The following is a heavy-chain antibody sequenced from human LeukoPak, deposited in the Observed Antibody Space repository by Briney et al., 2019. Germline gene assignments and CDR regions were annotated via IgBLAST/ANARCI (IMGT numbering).Heavy chain of an antibody. CDR3: ARDHYHKIHSVMVTAPDY. J-gene: IGHJ4*02. Sequence: ASVKVSCKASGYTFTGYYMHWVRQAPGQGLEWMGVIKPGGDSTSSARIFQGRVYMTSDTSTSTVYMELSSLRSEDTAVYYCARDHYHKIHSVMVTAPDYWGQGTLVIVSS. CDR1: GYTFTGYY. CDR2: IKPGGDST. V-gene: IGHV1-46*01. D-gene: IGHD2-21*02.